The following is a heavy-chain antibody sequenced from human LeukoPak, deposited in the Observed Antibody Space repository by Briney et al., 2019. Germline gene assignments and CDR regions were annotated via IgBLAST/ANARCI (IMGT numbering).Heavy chain of an antibody. CDR2: IYSGGST. J-gene: IGHJ6*02. Sequence: GGSLRLSCAASGFTVSSNYMSWVRQAPGKGLEWVSVIYSGGSTYYADSVKGRFTISRDNSKNTLYLHMNSLRAEDTAVYYCAMAYSYYGMDVWGQGTTVTVSS. CDR1: GFTVSSNY. D-gene: IGHD4-11*01. V-gene: IGHV3-66*01. CDR3: AMAYSYYGMDV.